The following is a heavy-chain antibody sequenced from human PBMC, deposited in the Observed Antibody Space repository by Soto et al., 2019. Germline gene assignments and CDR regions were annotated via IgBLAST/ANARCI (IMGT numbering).Heavy chain of an antibody. CDR2: ISSSSYT. V-gene: IGHV3-11*05. CDR3: AKDPIGGYCSGGSCYRIGWFDP. CDR1: GFTFSDHY. Sequence: PGGSLRLSCAASGFTFSDHYMSWIRQAPGKGLEWVSYISSSSYTNYADSVKGRFTISRDNSKNTLYLQMNSLRAEDTAVYYCAKDPIGGYCSGGSCYRIGWFDPWGQGTLVTVSS. D-gene: IGHD2-15*01. J-gene: IGHJ5*02.